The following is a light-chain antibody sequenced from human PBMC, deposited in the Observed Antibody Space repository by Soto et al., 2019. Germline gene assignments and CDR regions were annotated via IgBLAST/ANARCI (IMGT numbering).Light chain of an antibody. CDR3: CSYAGSSTLYV. CDR1: SSDVGSYNL. CDR2: EGS. V-gene: IGLV2-23*01. Sequence: QSALTQPASVSGSPGQSITISCTGTSSDVGSYNLVSWYQQHPGKAPKLMIYEGSKRPSGVSNRFSGSKSGNTASLTISELQVEDEADYYCCSYAGSSTLYVFGTGTKVTVL. J-gene: IGLJ1*01.